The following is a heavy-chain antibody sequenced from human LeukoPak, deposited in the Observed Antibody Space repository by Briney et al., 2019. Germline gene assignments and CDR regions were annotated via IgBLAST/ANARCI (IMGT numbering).Heavy chain of an antibody. D-gene: IGHD5-18*01. CDR1: GYTFTGYY. V-gene: IGHV1-2*02. CDR3: ARARGYSYGVLDY. CDR2: INPNSGGT. Sequence: ASVKVSCKASGYTFTGYYMHWVRQAPGQGLEWMGWINPNSGGTNYAQKFQGRVTMTRDTSISTAYMELSRLRSDDTAVYYCARARGYSYGVLDYWGQGTLVTVSS. J-gene: IGHJ4*02.